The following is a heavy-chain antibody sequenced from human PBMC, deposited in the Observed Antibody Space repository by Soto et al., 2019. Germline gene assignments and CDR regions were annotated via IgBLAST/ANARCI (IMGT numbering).Heavy chain of an antibody. V-gene: IGHV3-30*18. CDR2: ISYDGSNK. D-gene: IGHD6-19*01. J-gene: IGHJ6*02. CDR3: VKDGSSGWPYFYDMDV. CDR1: GFTFSSYG. Sequence: PGGSLRLSCAASGFTFSSYGMHWVRQAPGKGLEWVAVISYDGSNKYYADSVKGRFTISRDNCKNTLYLQMNSLRTADTAVYYCVKDGSSGWPYFYDMDVWGQGTTVTVSS.